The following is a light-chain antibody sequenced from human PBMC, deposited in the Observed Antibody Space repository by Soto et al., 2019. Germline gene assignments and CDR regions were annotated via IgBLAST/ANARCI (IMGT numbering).Light chain of an antibody. Sequence: DIQMTQSPSTLSASVGDRVTITCRASQSISSWLAWYQQKPGKAPKLLIYKASSLQSGVPSRFSGSGSGTEFTLTIGRLQPDDFATYYCQQYNSYSLYTFGQGTKLEIK. J-gene: IGKJ2*01. V-gene: IGKV1-5*03. CDR3: QQYNSYSLYT. CDR2: KAS. CDR1: QSISSW.